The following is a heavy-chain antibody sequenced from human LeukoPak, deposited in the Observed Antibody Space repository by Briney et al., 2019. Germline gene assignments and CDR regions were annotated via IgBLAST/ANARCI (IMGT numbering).Heavy chain of an antibody. V-gene: IGHV3-30*03. Sequence: GRSLRLSCAASGFTFSSYGMHWVRQAPGKGLEWVAVISSAGSTKYYADSVKGRFTVSRDNSENTLYLQMNSLRAEDTAVYYCARRIFQGSSGWYLFDYWGQGTLVTVSS. D-gene: IGHD6-19*01. CDR1: GFTFSSYG. CDR3: ARRIFQGSSGWYLFDY. CDR2: ISSAGSTK. J-gene: IGHJ4*02.